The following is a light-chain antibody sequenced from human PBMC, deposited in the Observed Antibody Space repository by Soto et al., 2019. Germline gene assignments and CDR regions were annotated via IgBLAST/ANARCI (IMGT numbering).Light chain of an antibody. CDR1: SSDVGAYNY. Sequence: QSALTQPASVSGSPGQSITISCTGTSSDVGAYNYVSWYQQHPGKAPKLMIYEVKYRPSGVSNRFSGSKSGITASLTISGLQAEDEADYYCSSYASTSTAVFGTGTKLTVL. CDR2: EVK. V-gene: IGLV2-14*01. CDR3: SSYASTSTAV. J-gene: IGLJ1*01.